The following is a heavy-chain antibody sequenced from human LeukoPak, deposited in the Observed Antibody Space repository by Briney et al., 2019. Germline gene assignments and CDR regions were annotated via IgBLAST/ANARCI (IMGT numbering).Heavy chain of an antibody. CDR1: GYTFTSYY. D-gene: IGHD3-3*01. J-gene: IGHJ4*02. CDR2: INPLGGST. V-gene: IGHV1-46*01. CDR3: ARVHDFWSGLFDY. Sequence: ASVKVSCKASGYTFTSYYVHWVRQAPGQGLEWMGMINPLGGSTTYAHKFQDRVTMTRDTSTSTVYMELSSLRSEDTAVYYCARVHDFWSGLFDYWGQGTLVTVSS.